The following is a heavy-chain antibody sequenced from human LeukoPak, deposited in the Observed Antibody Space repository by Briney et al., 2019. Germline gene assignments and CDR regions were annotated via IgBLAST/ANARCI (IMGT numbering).Heavy chain of an antibody. CDR2: ISSSSSYI. CDR1: GFTFSSYE. D-gene: IGHD3-16*01. J-gene: IGHJ3*02. V-gene: IGHV3-21*01. Sequence: GGSLRLSCAASGFTFSSYEMNWVRQAPGKGLEWVSSISSSSSYIYYADSVKGRFTISRDNAKNSLYLQMNSLRAEDTAVYYCASWGEAFDIWGQGTMVTVSS. CDR3: ASWGEAFDI.